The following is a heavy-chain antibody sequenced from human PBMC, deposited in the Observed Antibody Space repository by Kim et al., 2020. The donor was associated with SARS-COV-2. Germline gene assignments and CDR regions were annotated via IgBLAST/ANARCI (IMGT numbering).Heavy chain of an antibody. CDR2: IWYDGSNK. CDR3: ARAPLTTVVTPFDY. Sequence: GGSLRLSCAASGFTFSSYGMHWVRQAPGKGLEWVAVIWYDGSNKYYADSVKGRFTISRDNSKNTLYLQMNSLRAEDTAVYYCARAPLTTVVTPFDYWGQGTLVTVSS. V-gene: IGHV3-33*01. J-gene: IGHJ4*02. CDR1: GFTFSSYG. D-gene: IGHD4-17*01.